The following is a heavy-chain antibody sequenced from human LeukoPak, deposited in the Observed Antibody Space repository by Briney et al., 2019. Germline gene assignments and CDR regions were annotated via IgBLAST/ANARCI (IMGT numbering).Heavy chain of an antibody. CDR1: GFTFSSYE. D-gene: IGHD3-22*01. CDR2: INWNGGST. J-gene: IGHJ4*02. Sequence: GGSLRLSCAASGFTFSSYEMNWVRQAPGKGLEWVSGINWNGGSTGYADSVKGRFTISRDNAKNSLYLQMNSLRAEDTALYFCARDTYYYDSSGYFDYWGQGTLVTVSS. CDR3: ARDTYYYDSSGYFDY. V-gene: IGHV3-20*04.